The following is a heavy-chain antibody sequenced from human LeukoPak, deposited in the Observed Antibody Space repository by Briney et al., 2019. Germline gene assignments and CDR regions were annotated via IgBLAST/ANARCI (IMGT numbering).Heavy chain of an antibody. Sequence: GGSLRLSCAASGFMFNIYAMSWVRQAPGKGLEWVSAISGSGSSTYYADSVKGRFTISRDNSKNTLYLQMNSLRAEDTAVYYCARKWNGGFDIWSQGTMVTVSS. CDR2: ISGSGSST. V-gene: IGHV3-23*01. J-gene: IGHJ3*02. CDR3: ARKWNGGFDI. CDR1: GFMFNIYA. D-gene: IGHD1-1*01.